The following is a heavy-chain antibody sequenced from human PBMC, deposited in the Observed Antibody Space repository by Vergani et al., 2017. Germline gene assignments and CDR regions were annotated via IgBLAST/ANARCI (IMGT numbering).Heavy chain of an antibody. Sequence: QVDLQESGPGLVKSSETLSLNCAVSGYSVGSGYYRGWIRQPPGRGLEWIGCVHRNGNTYYPSSIRRGATTPRATSKNQFSLRLTSVTAADTAVYYCARQNRYASAHVDFWGRGILVTVSA. D-gene: IGHD2-2*01. CDR3: ARQNRYASAHVDF. J-gene: IGHJ4*02. CDR1: GYSVGSGYY. CDR2: VHRNGNT. V-gene: IGHV4-38-2*01.